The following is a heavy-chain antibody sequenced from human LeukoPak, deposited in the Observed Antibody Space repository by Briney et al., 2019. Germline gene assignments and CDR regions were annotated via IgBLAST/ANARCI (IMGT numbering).Heavy chain of an antibody. CDR3: ARYYYGSGIYYNGPFDY. V-gene: IGHV4-39*07. D-gene: IGHD3-10*01. CDR1: GGSISSSTYY. CDR2: IYDSGST. J-gene: IGHJ4*02. Sequence: PSEALSLTCTVSGGSISSSTYYWGWIRQPPGKGLEWIGSIYDSGSTYYNLSLKSRVTISVDTSKNQFSLKLSSVTAADTAVYYCARYYYGSGIYYNGPFDYWGQGTLVTVSS.